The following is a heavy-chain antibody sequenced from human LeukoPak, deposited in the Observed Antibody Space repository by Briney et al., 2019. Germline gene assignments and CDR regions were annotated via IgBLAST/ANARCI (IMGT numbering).Heavy chain of an antibody. D-gene: IGHD3-10*01. V-gene: IGHV4-39*01. CDR3: ATSKIQLWAFDY. J-gene: IGHJ4*02. CDR2: IYYSGST. Sequence: SETLSLTCTVSGGSISSSSYYWGWIRQPPGKGLEWIGSIYYSGSTYYNPSLKSRVTISVDTSKNQFSLKLSSVTAADTAVYYCATSKIQLWAFDYWGRGTLVTVSS. CDR1: GGSISSSSYY.